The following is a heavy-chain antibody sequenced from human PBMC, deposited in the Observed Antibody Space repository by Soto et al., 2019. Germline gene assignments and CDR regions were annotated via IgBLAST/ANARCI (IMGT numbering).Heavy chain of an antibody. V-gene: IGHV4-30-4*01. J-gene: IGHJ4*02. CDR2: MSYSGIT. D-gene: IGHD1-7*01. CDR3: ATMGTPATGLYYFDN. Sequence: QVQLQESGPGLVKPSQTLSLTCTVSDVSISSGSYYWSWIRQPPGKGLEWIGFMSYSGITSYNASLKSRSTMSVDTSKSQFSLSLSFVTAADTAVYYCATMGTPATGLYYFDNWGQGTLVTVSS. CDR1: DVSISSGSYY.